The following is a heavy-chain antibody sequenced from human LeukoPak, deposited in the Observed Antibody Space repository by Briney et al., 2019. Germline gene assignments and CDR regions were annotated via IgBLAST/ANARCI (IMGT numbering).Heavy chain of an antibody. Sequence: GSLRLSSAASGFTFIIYTMNWVRQAPGKGLEWVSSITSTGRYIYYADSVKGRFTISRDNAKNSLYLQMNSLRAEDTAVYYCAREKDYYDSGGYYNGFDYWGQGALVTVSS. D-gene: IGHD3-22*01. V-gene: IGHV3-21*01. CDR1: GFTFIIYT. J-gene: IGHJ4*02. CDR3: AREKDYYDSGGYYNGFDY. CDR2: ITSTGRYI.